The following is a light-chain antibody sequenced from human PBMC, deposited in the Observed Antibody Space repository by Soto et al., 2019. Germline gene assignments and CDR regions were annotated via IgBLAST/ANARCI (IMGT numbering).Light chain of an antibody. CDR3: QQYNNWPYT. CDR1: QSVSSI. Sequence: EIVMTQSPATLSVSPGERATLSCRASQSVSSILAWYQQKPGQAPRLLIYGASTRSTGIPARFSGSGSVTEFTLTISSLQSEDFAVYYCQQYNNWPYTFGQGTKLEIK. V-gene: IGKV3-15*01. CDR2: GAS. J-gene: IGKJ2*01.